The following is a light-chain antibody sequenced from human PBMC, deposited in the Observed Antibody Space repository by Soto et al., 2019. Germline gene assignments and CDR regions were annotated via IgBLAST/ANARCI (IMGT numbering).Light chain of an antibody. J-gene: IGKJ1*01. CDR3: LQYSTYPWT. CDR1: QSISSW. CDR2: KAS. Sequence: DIQMTQSPSTLSASVGDRVTITCRASQSISSWLAWYQQRPGKAPKLLIYKASSLESGVPSRFSGSGSGTEFTLTISSLQPEDFATYYCLQYSTYPWTFGQGTNVEIK. V-gene: IGKV1-5*03.